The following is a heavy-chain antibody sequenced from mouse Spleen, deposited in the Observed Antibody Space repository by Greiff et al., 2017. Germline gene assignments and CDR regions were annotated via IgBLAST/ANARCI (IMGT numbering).Heavy chain of an antibody. J-gene: IGHJ3*01. CDR3: ARQTMITTAWFAY. D-gene: IGHD2-4*01. CDR2: ISSGGGNT. CDR1: GFTFSSYA. Sequence: EVHLVESGGGLVKLGGSLKLSCAASGFTFSSYAMSWVRQTPEKRLEWVATISSGGGNTYYPDSVKGRFTISRDNAKNTLYLQMSSLKSEDTAMYYCARQTMITTAWFAYWGQGTLVTVSA. V-gene: IGHV5-9-3*01.